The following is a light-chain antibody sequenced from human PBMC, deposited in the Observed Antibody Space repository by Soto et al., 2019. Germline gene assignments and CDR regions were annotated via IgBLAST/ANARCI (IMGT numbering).Light chain of an antibody. J-gene: IGKJ4*01. CDR2: DAS. CDR3: QQFSSYPLT. V-gene: IGKV3-20*01. CDR1: QTGRSNY. Sequence: VLTQSPGTLSLSPGERATLSCRASQTGRSNYLAWYQQKPGQAPRLLIYDASSRATGIPDRFSGSGSGTDFTLTISRLEPEDFAVYYCQQFSSYPLTFGGGTKVDIK.